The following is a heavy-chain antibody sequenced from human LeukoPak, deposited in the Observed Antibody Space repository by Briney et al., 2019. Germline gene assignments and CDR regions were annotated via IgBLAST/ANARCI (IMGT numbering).Heavy chain of an antibody. V-gene: IGHV3-23*01. Sequence: GGSLRLSCAASGFTFSSYAMSWFRQAPGRGLEWVPAIDGSGGSTYYADSVKGRFTISRDNSKNTLYLQMNSLRAEDTAIYYCAKDRRLPWDYFDSWGQGTLVTVSS. CDR2: IDGSGGST. CDR1: GFTFSSYA. CDR3: AKDRRLPWDYFDS. D-gene: IGHD5-12*01. J-gene: IGHJ4*02.